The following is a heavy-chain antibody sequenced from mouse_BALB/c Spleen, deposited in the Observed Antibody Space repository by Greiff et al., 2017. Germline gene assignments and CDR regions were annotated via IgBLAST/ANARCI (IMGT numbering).Heavy chain of an antibody. Sequence: EVKLMESGPGLVKPSQSLSLTCTVTGYSITSDYAWNWIRQFPGNQLEWMGYISYSGSTSYNPSLKSRISITRDTSKNQFFLQLNSVTTEDTATYYCARRPYYAMDYWGQGTSVTVSS. CDR1: GYSITSDYA. V-gene: IGHV3-2*02. J-gene: IGHJ4*01. CDR3: ARRPYYAMDY. CDR2: ISYSGST.